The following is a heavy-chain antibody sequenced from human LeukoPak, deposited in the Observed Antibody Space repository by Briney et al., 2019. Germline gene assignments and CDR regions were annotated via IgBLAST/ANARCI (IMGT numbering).Heavy chain of an antibody. V-gene: IGHV1-8*01. J-gene: IGHJ6*04. CDR2: MNPNSGNT. CDR1: GYTFTSYD. CDR3: ARDPPADYGDYYYGMDV. Sequence: ASVKVSCKASGYTFTSYDINWVRQATGQGLEWMGWMNPNSGNTGYAQKFQGRVTMTRNTSISTAYMELSSLRSEDTAVYYCARDPPADYGDYYYGMDVWGKGTTVTVSS. D-gene: IGHD3-16*01.